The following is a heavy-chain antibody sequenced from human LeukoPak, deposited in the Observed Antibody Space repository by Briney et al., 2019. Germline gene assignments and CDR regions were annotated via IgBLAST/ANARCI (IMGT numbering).Heavy chain of an antibody. Sequence: GGSLRLSCAASGFTFSSYWMSWVRQAPGKGLEWVANIKQDGSEKYYVDSVKGRFTVSRDNAKNSLYLQMNSLRAEDTAVYYCARDSDGGSHIVDYWGQGTLVTVSS. CDR3: ARDSDGGSHIVDY. V-gene: IGHV3-7*03. J-gene: IGHJ4*02. CDR1: GFTFSSYW. CDR2: IKQDGSEK. D-gene: IGHD2-15*01.